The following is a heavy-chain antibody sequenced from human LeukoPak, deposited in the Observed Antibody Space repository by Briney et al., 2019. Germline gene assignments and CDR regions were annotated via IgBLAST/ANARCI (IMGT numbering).Heavy chain of an antibody. CDR3: AKSVRYSSSSEDAFDI. V-gene: IGHV4-34*01. CDR1: GGSFSGYY. J-gene: IGHJ3*02. D-gene: IGHD6-6*01. CDR2: INHSGST. Sequence: SETLSLTCAVYGGSFSGYYWSWIRQPPGKGLEWIGEINHSGSTNYNPSLKSRVTISVDTSKNQFSLKLSSVTAADTAVYYCAKSVRYSSSSEDAFDIWGQGTMVTVSS.